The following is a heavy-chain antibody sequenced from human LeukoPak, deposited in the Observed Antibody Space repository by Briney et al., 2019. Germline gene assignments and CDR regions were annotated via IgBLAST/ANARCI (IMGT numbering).Heavy chain of an antibody. CDR3: ARVYDSTGYYLDY. V-gene: IGHV4-4*07. Sequence: PSETLSLTCTVSGGSISSYDWSWIRQPAGNGLDWIGCIYSSGNTNYNPSLKSRVTMSVDTSKNQFSLKLTSVTAADTAVYYCARVYDSTGYYLDYWGQGTPVTVSS. CDR1: GGSISSYD. CDR2: IYSSGNT. J-gene: IGHJ4*02. D-gene: IGHD3-22*01.